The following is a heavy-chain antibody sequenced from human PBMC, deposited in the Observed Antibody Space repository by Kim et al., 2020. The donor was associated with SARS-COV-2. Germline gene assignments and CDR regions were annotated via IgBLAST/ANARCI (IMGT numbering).Heavy chain of an antibody. Sequence: GGSMRLSCATSGFTFSNYWMSWVRQVPGKGLEWVATIKQDGSEKSYVDSVKGQFTISRDNAKKSVCLQMNNLRGEDTAVYYCAKEGTGGFDFWGQGILVTVSS. CDR2: IKQDGSEK. CDR3: AKEGTGGFDF. D-gene: IGHD2-15*01. J-gene: IGHJ4*02. V-gene: IGHV3-7*01. CDR1: GFTFSNYW.